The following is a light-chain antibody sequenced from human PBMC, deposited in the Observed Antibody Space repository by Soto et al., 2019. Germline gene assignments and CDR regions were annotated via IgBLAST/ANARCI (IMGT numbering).Light chain of an antibody. Sequence: DLQLTQSPSFLSASVGDRVTITCRASQGISSYLAWYQQKPGKAPKLLIYAASTLQRGVPSRFSGSGSGTEFTLTISSLQPEDFATYYCQQLNSYPPFGGGTKVEIK. J-gene: IGKJ4*02. CDR3: QQLNSYPP. CDR2: AAS. V-gene: IGKV1-9*01. CDR1: QGISSY.